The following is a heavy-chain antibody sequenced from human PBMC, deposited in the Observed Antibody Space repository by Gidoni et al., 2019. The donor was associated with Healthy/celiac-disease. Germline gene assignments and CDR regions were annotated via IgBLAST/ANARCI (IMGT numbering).Heavy chain of an antibody. CDR1: GGSTCSYY. CDR2: IYYSGST. J-gene: IGHJ4*02. CDR3: AGRRVYYDSSGYLGGPFDY. D-gene: IGHD3-22*01. V-gene: IGHV4-59*08. Sequence: QVQLQESGPGLVQPSETLSLPCTVSGGSTCSYYWGWIRQPPGKGLEWIGYIYYSGSTNYNPSLKSRVTISVDTSRNQFSLKLGSVTAADTAVYYCAGRRVYYDSSGYLGGPFDYWGQGTLVTVSS.